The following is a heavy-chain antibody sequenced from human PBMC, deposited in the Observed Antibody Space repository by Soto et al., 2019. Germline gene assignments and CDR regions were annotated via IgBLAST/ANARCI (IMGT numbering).Heavy chain of an antibody. V-gene: IGHV4-31*03. CDR2: IYYSGST. CDR1: GGSISSGGYY. J-gene: IGHJ6*02. Sequence: SETLSLTCTVSGGSISSGGYYWSWIRQHPGKGLEWIGYIYYSGSTYYNPSLKSRVTISVDTSKNQFSLKLSSVTAADTAVYYCARDSGDCSSTSCPKYYYYGMDVWGQGTTVTVSS. CDR3: ARDSGDCSSTSCPKYYYYGMDV. D-gene: IGHD2-2*01.